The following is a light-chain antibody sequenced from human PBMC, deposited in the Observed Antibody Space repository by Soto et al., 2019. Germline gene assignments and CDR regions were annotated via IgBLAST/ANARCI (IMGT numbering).Light chain of an antibody. V-gene: IGLV2-23*01. CDR1: SSDVGTYNL. J-gene: IGLJ2*01. CDR3: XSYAGASLLV. CDR2: EGS. Sequence: QSALTQPASVSGSPGQSITISCTGTSSDVGTYNLVSWYQQHPGKAPKLMIYEGSKRPSGVSDRFSGSKSGNTASLTISGLQAEDEADYYXXSYAGASLLVXGGGXKLTV.